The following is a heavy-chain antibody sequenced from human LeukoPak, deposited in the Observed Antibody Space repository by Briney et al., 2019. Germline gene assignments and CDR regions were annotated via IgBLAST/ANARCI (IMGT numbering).Heavy chain of an antibody. V-gene: IGHV1-58*01. CDR2: IVVGSGNT. Sequence: ASVKVSCKASGFTFTSSAVQWVRQARGQRLEWIGWIVVGSGNTNYAQKFQERVTITRVMSTSTAYMELSSLRSEDTAVYYCAAPLGSSDAFDIWGQGTMVTVSS. D-gene: IGHD6-13*01. CDR1: GFTFTSSA. J-gene: IGHJ3*02. CDR3: AAPLGSSDAFDI.